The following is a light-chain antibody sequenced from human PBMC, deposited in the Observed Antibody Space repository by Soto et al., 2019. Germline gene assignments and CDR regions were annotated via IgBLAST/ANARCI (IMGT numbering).Light chain of an antibody. V-gene: IGKV3-15*01. CDR3: QQYGSSGT. CDR1: QSVSTN. CDR2: GAS. J-gene: IGKJ1*01. Sequence: VMTQSPAILSVSPGERATLSCRASQSVSTNVAWYQQIPGQTPRLLIYGASTRATGIPVRFSGSGSGTDFTLTISRLEPEDFAVYYCQQYGSSGTFGQGTKVDIK.